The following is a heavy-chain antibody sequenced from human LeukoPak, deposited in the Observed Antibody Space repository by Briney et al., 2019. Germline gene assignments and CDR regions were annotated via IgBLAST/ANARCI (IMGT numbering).Heavy chain of an antibody. CDR1: GFTISSYW. J-gene: IGHJ3*02. CDR2: IKHDGSET. CDR3: ARGPTDFDASGI. Sequence: GGSLRLSCAASGFTISSYWMSWVRQVPGKGLESVAHIKHDGSETYYVDTVRGRFIISRDNAKNSLYLQMNSLRVEDTAVYHCARGPTDFDASGIWGHGTLVTVSS. V-gene: IGHV3-7*01.